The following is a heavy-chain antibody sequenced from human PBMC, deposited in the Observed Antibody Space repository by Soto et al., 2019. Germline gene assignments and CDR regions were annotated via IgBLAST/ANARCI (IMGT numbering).Heavy chain of an antibody. D-gene: IGHD2-21*02. V-gene: IGHV3-33*01. Sequence: GGPRRLSCQASGFTFSSYSMDWVRQAPGKGLEWVAVIWYDGSNKYYADSVKGRFTISRDNSKNTRYLQMNSLRAEDTAVYYCARVTLYCGGDCYSHFDYYYYGMDVWGQGTTVTVSS. CDR1: GFTFSSYS. J-gene: IGHJ6*02. CDR3: ARVTLYCGGDCYSHFDYYYYGMDV. CDR2: IWYDGSNK.